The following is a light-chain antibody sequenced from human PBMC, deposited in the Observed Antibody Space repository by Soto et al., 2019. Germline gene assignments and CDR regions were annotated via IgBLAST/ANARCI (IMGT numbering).Light chain of an antibody. CDR2: DAS. Sequence: DIQMTQSPSSLSASVGDRVIITCQASQDIRKHLNWYQQKPGKAPNLLIYDASNLETGVPPRFSGGGSGTEFSFTISSLQSEDIATYYCLQFDSLPITFGGGTKVDSK. J-gene: IGKJ4*01. V-gene: IGKV1-33*01. CDR1: QDIRKH. CDR3: LQFDSLPIT.